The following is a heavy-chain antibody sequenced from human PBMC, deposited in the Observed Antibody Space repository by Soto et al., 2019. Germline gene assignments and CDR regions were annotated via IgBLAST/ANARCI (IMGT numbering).Heavy chain of an antibody. CDR1: GFTFSSYA. Sequence: GSLRLSCAASGFTFSSYAMSWVRQAPGKGLEWVSAISGSGGSTYYADSVKGRFTISRDNSKNTLYLQMNSLRAEDTAVYYCAKGTYDFWSGYYLEAPDVWGQGTTVTVSS. CDR2: ISGSGGST. CDR3: AKGTYDFWSGYYLEAPDV. V-gene: IGHV3-23*01. D-gene: IGHD3-3*01. J-gene: IGHJ6*02.